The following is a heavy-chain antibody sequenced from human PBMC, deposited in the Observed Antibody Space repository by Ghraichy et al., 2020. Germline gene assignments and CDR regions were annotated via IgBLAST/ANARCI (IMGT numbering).Heavy chain of an antibody. D-gene: IGHD5-18*01. Sequence: GSLRLSCAASGFTFSSYWMSWVRQAPGKGLEWVANIKQDGSEKYYVDSVKGRFTISRDNAKNSLYLQMNSLRAEDTAVYYCARVRTVRGYSYGHYYYYGMDVWGQGTTVTVSS. J-gene: IGHJ6*02. CDR1: GFTFSSYW. CDR3: ARVRTVRGYSYGHYYYYGMDV. V-gene: IGHV3-7*01. CDR2: IKQDGSEK.